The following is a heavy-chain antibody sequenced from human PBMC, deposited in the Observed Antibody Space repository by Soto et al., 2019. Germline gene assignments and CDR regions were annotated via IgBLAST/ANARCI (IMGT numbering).Heavy chain of an antibody. Sequence: PGESLKISCKGSGYSFTSYWISWVRQMPGKGLEWMGRIDPSDSYTNYSPSFQGHVTISADKSISTAYLQWSSLKASDTAMYYCASGGGDPSDYYYYYGMDVWGQGTTVTVS. V-gene: IGHV5-10-1*01. J-gene: IGHJ6*02. CDR1: GYSFTSYW. CDR3: ASGGGDPSDYYYYYGMDV. D-gene: IGHD2-21*02. CDR2: IDPSDSYT.